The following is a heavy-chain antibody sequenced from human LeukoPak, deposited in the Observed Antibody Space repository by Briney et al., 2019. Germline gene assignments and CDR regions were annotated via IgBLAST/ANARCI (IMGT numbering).Heavy chain of an antibody. Sequence: GGSLRLSCAASGFTFSNYAMSWVRQSLRKGLEWVSAVSGSGGSTYYADSVKGRFTISRDNSKNTLYLQMNSLRAEDTAVYYCARGIAAAAPYFDYWGQGTLVTVSS. CDR1: GFTFSNYA. CDR3: ARGIAAAAPYFDY. D-gene: IGHD6-13*01. CDR2: VSGSGGST. V-gene: IGHV3-23*01. J-gene: IGHJ4*02.